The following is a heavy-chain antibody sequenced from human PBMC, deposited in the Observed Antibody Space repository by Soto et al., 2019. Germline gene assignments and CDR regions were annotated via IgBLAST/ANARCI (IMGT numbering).Heavy chain of an antibody. CDR3: ARDGDYYDSSGYFDY. J-gene: IGHJ4*02. Sequence: SETLSLTCTVSGGSISSYYWSWIRQPPGKGLEWIGYIYYSGSTNYNPSLKSRVTISVDTSKNQFSLKLSSVTAADTAVYYCARDGDYYDSSGYFDYWGQGTLVTVS. CDR1: GGSISSYY. V-gene: IGHV4-59*01. D-gene: IGHD3-22*01. CDR2: IYYSGST.